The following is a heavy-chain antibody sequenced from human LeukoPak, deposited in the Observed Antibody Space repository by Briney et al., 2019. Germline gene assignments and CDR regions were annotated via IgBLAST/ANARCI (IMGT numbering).Heavy chain of an antibody. CDR1: GFTVSSYW. J-gene: IGHJ5*02. CDR3: ARTPYSSSWYGWGIVFSWFDP. CDR2: IKQDGSEK. V-gene: IGHV3-7*01. Sequence: GGSLRLSCAASGFTVSSYWMSWVRQAPGKGLEWVANIKQDGSEKYYVDSVKGRFTISRDNAKNSLYLQMNSLRAEDTAVYYCARTPYSSSWYGWGIVFSWFDPRGQGTLVTVSS. D-gene: IGHD6-13*01.